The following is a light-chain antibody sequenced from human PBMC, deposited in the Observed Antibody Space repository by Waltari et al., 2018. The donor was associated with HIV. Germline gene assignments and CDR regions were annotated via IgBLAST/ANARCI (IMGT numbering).Light chain of an antibody. CDR3: QSYDTGLSGSV. Sequence: QSVLTQPPSVSGAPGQAVTISCTGSSSNIGANYDVHWYHQLPGKAPKLLLTWNTWRPSGVPERFSGSRSGTSASLAITGLQSDDEGDYFCQSYDTGLSGSVFGGGTKLTVL. CDR2: WNT. CDR1: SSNIGANYD. J-gene: IGLJ3*02. V-gene: IGLV1-40*01.